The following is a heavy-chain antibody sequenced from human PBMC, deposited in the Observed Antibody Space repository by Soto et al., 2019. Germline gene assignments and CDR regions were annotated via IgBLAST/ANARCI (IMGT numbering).Heavy chain of an antibody. CDR1: GFTFSSYS. Sequence: PWGSLRLSCAASGFTFSSYSMNWVRQAPGKGLEWVSYISSSSSTIYYADSVKGRFTISRDNAKNSLYLQMNSLRDEDTAVYYCARALTSLYYYYYGMDVWGQGTTVTV. CDR3: ARALTSLYYYYYGMDV. CDR2: ISSSSSTI. J-gene: IGHJ6*02. D-gene: IGHD2-2*01. V-gene: IGHV3-48*02.